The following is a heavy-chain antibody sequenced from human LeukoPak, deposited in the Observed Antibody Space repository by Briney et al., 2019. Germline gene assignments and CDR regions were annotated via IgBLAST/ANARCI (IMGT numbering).Heavy chain of an antibody. Sequence: SETLSLTCTVSGGSISTYYWSWIRQPPGKGLEWIGYIYYTGTTNYNPSLESRVTISVDTSKNQFSLKLSSVTAADTAVYYCARASSIDWFDPWGQGTLVTVSS. CDR2: IYYTGTT. D-gene: IGHD6-13*01. V-gene: IGHV4-59*01. J-gene: IGHJ5*02. CDR3: ARASSIDWFDP. CDR1: GGSISTYY.